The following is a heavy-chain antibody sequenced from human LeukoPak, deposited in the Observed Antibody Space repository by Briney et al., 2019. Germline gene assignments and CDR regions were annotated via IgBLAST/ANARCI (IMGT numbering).Heavy chain of an antibody. CDR1: GGSIISSNYY. CDR3: LYFDY. V-gene: IGHV4-39*01. CDR2: IYYSGST. J-gene: IGHJ4*02. Sequence: PSETLSLTCTVSGGSIISSNYYWGWIRRPPGKGLEWIATIYYSGSTYYNPSLNSRVTISVDTSKNQFSLKLTSVTAADTAVYYSLYFDYWGQGTLVTVSS.